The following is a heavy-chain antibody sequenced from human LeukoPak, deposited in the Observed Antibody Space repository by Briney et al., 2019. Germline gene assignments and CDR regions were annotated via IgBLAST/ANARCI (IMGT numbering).Heavy chain of an antibody. J-gene: IGHJ4*02. CDR1: GFTFDDYA. V-gene: IGHV3-9*01. CDR3: ARGSIGPDY. CDR2: ISWNSGSI. Sequence: GGSLRLSCAASGFTFDDYAMHWVRQAPGKGQEWVSGISWNSGSIGYADSVKGRFTISRDNAKNTLYLQMNSLRAEDTAVYYCARGSIGPDYWGQGTLVTVSS.